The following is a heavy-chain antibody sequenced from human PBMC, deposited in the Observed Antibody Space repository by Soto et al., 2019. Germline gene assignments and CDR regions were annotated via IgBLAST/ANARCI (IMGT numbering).Heavy chain of an antibody. CDR1: VFSFSSYA. V-gene: IGHV3-23*01. CDR3: AKARTVYYDFWTGNNYMDV. J-gene: IGHJ6*03. Sequence: WWCXRLSWASGVFSFSSYASSLFRHAPGKGLGLVSGISGTCGGTYYAGSVKGRLTISRDNSKNTLYLQMNSLRAEDTAVYYCAKARTVYYDFWTGNNYMDVWGQRPTVTV. CDR2: ISGTCGGT. D-gene: IGHD3-3*01.